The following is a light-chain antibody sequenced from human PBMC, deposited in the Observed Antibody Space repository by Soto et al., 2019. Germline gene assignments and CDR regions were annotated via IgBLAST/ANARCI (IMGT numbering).Light chain of an antibody. J-gene: IGKJ2*01. V-gene: IGKV3-20*01. CDR3: HQDGNSPTYT. CDR1: QSVSSNS. Sequence: SVLSQSPGTVSLSPGETSTLSSRASQSVSSNSLAWYQQNPGQTPRLLIFVASSRTNGIPDRFSGSGSGKVFTLTISRMEPEDCAVYYCHQDGNSPTYTFGQGTKLEIK. CDR2: VAS.